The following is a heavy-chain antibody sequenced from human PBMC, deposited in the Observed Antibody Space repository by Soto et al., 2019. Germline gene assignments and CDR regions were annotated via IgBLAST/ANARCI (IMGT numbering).Heavy chain of an antibody. Sequence: GGSLRLSCAASGFTFDDYTMHWVRQAPGKGLEWVSLISWDGGSTYYADSVKGRFTISRDNSKNSLYLQMNSLRTEDTALYYCAKDIAVAGTGYYYGMDVWGQGTTVTVSS. CDR2: ISWDGGST. D-gene: IGHD6-19*01. J-gene: IGHJ6*02. CDR1: GFTFDDYT. CDR3: AKDIAVAGTGYYYGMDV. V-gene: IGHV3-43*01.